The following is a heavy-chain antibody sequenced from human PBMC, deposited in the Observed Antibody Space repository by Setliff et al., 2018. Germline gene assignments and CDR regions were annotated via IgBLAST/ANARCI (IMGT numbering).Heavy chain of an antibody. V-gene: IGHV4-38-2*02. CDR1: GYSISSGYY. J-gene: IGHJ4*02. D-gene: IGHD2-21*01. CDR3: ARGLGNYADY. Sequence: KPSETLSLTCTVSGYSISSGYYWGWIRQPPGKGLEWIGEINHSGSTNYNPSLKSRVTISVDTSKNQFSLKLSSVTAADTSVYYCARGLGNYADYWGQGTLVTVSS. CDR2: INHSGST.